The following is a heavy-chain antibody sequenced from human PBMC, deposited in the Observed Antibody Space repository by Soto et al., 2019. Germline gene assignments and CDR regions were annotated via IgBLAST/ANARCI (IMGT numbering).Heavy chain of an antibody. D-gene: IGHD5-18*01. CDR3: VKDMGLQLWIDFDL. J-gene: IGHJ4*02. CDR1: GFSFDDYS. V-gene: IGHV3-9*01. Sequence: DVQLVESGGGLVQPGGSLRLSCAASGFSFDDYSMHWVRKAPGKRLEWVSGITWNSASTVYADSVKGRFTLSRDNAKNALYLQMTGLRAEDPALYYCVKDMGLQLWIDFDLWGQGTVVSVSS. CDR2: ITWNSAST.